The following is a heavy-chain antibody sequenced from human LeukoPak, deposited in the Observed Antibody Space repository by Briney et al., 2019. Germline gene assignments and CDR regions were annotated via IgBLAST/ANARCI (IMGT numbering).Heavy chain of an antibody. D-gene: IGHD6-19*01. Sequence: GGSLRLSCAASGFTFSNYNMNWVRQAPGKGLEWVSSISSSSSYIYYADSVKGRFTISRDNAKNSLYLQMNSLRAEDTAVYYCARDWQWLPGYWGQGTLVTVSS. CDR2: ISSSSSYI. CDR1: GFTFSNYN. V-gene: IGHV3-21*01. CDR3: ARDWQWLPGY. J-gene: IGHJ4*02.